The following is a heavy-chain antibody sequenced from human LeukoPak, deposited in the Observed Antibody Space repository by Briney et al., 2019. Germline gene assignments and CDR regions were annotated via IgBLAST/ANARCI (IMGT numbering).Heavy chain of an antibody. V-gene: IGHV3-33*08. CDR2: IWYDGSNK. D-gene: IGHD2-2*02. J-gene: IGHJ4*02. Sequence: GGSLRLSCAASGFTFSSYWMNWVRQAPGKGLEWVAVIWYDGSNKYYADSVKGRFTISRDNSKNTLYLQMNSLRAEDTAVYYCARRYCSSTTCYTAFDYWGQGTLVTVSS. CDR1: GFTFSSYW. CDR3: ARRYCSSTTCYTAFDY.